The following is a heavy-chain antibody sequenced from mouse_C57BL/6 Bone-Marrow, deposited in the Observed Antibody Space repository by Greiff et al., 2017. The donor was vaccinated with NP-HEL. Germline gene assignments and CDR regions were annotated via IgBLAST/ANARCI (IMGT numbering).Heavy chain of an antibody. Sequence: VQLQQSGPELVKPGASVKISCKASGYTFTDYYMNWVKQSHGKSLEWIGDINPINGGTSYNQKFKGKATLTVDKSSSTAYMELRSLTSDDSAVYYCVLLFAYWGQGTRVTVSA. CDR2: INPINGGT. CDR1: GYTFTDYY. D-gene: IGHD1-1*01. V-gene: IGHV1-26*01. CDR3: VLLFAY. J-gene: IGHJ3*01.